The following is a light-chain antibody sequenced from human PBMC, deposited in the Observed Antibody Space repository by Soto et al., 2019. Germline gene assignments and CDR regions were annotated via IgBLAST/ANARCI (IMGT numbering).Light chain of an antibody. V-gene: IGKV3-15*01. J-gene: IGKJ2*01. CDR2: GAS. CDR1: QRVSSN. CDR3: QQYNNWPPYT. Sequence: EIVMTQSPATLSVSPGERATLSCRASQRVSSNLAWYQQKPGQAPRLLIFGASPRATGIPARFSGSGSETEFTLTISSLQSEDFAIYYCQQYNNWPPYTFGQGTKLEI.